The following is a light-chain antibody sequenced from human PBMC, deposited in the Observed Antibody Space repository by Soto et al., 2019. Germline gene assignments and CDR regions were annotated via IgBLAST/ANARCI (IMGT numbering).Light chain of an antibody. CDR2: WAS. J-gene: IGKJ1*01. CDR3: QQYYSTPWT. V-gene: IGKV4-1*01. CDR1: QSVLYSSNNKNY. Sequence: DIVMTQSPDSLAVSLGERATINCKSSQSVLYSSNNKNYLAWYQQKPGQPPKLLIYWASTRESGVPDRFSGSGSGTDFTLTIISLQSEDVAVYYFQQYYSTPWTFGQGTKVEIK.